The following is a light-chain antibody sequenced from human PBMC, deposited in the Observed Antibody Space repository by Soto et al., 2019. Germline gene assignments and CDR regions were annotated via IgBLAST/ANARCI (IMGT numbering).Light chain of an antibody. CDR1: SSDVGGYNY. V-gene: IGLV2-8*01. Sequence: QSALTQPPSASGSPGQSVTISCTGTSSDVGGYNYVSWYQQHPGKAPKLMIYEVSKRPSGVPDRFSGSKSGNTASLTVSGLQAEDEADYYCSSYAGSNKILVVFGGGTKLTVL. CDR3: SSYAGSNKILVV. CDR2: EVS. J-gene: IGLJ2*01.